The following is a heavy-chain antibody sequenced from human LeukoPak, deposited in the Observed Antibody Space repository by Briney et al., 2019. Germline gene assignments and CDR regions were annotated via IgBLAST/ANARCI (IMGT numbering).Heavy chain of an antibody. CDR2: ISSGSSST. J-gene: IGHJ4*02. D-gene: IGHD3-10*01. Sequence: GGSRSLSCAASGLTFIDYYMSWIRQAPADQLQWVSYISSGSSSTNYLDSVKGRFTISSDNAKNSVYLTMNSLKAEDKAGYYCARDLVRGTSDYWGQGTLVTVSS. V-gene: IGHV3-11*06. CDR1: GLTFIDYY. CDR3: ARDLVRGTSDY.